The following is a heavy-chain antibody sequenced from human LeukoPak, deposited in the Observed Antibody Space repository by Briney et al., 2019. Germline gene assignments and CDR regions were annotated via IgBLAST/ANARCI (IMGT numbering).Heavy chain of an antibody. D-gene: IGHD3-10*01. CDR2: INHSGST. V-gene: IGHV4-34*01. Sequence: SSEALSLTCAVYGGSFSGYYWSWLRQPPGKGLEWIGEINHSGSTNYNPSLKSRVTISVDTSKNQFSLKLSSVTAADTAVYYCARGALYYYGSGRTAWSQGTLVTVSS. CDR1: GGSFSGYY. J-gene: IGHJ4*02. CDR3: ARGALYYYGSGRTA.